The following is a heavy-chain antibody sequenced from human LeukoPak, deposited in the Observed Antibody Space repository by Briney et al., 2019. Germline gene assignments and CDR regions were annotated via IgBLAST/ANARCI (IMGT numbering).Heavy chain of an antibody. J-gene: IGHJ4*02. D-gene: IGHD1-26*01. CDR3: ARRELLDY. Sequence: SETLSLTCTVSGYSISSGYCWGWIRQPPGKGLEWIGSIYHSGSTCYNPSLKSRVTISVDTSKNQFSLKLSSVTAADTAVYYCARRELLDYWGQGTLVTVSS. V-gene: IGHV4-38-2*02. CDR1: GYSISSGYC. CDR2: IYHSGST.